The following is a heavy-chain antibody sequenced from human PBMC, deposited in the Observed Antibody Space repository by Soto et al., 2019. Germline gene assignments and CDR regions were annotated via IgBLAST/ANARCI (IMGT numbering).Heavy chain of an antibody. D-gene: IGHD1-26*01. V-gene: IGHV4-39*01. J-gene: IGHJ6*03. CDR3: ARIGNYYYYMDV. CDR1: GGSISSSSYY. CDR2: IYYSGST. Sequence: SETLSLTCTVSGGSISSSSYYWGWIRQPPGKGLEWIGSIYYSGSTYYNPSLKSRVTISVDTSKNQFSLKLTSVTAADTAVYYCARIGNYYYYMDVWGKGTTVTVSS.